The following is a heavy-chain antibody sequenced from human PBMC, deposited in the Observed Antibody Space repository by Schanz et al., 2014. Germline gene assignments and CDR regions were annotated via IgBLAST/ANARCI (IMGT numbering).Heavy chain of an antibody. Sequence: QVQLVQSGAEVKKPGASVRVSCKASGYTFTTYAMSWVRQAPGQGLEWVGWISVYTGNTKYGQKVQGRVTITRDTSATTAYMELTNLRSEDTAVYYCARDLPYCDGGKCYSDGFDIWGQGTLVTISS. CDR1: GYTFTTYA. D-gene: IGHD2-21*01. CDR3: ARDLPYCDGGKCYSDGFDI. V-gene: IGHV1-18*01. CDR2: ISVYTGNT. J-gene: IGHJ3*02.